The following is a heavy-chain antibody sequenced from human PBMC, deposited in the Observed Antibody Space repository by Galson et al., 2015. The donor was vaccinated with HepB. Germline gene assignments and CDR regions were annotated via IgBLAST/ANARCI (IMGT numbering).Heavy chain of an antibody. V-gene: IGHV4-30-2*01. D-gene: IGHD3-10*02. CDR1: GGSISSDGYS. J-gene: IGHJ5*02. CDR2: IFHSGGT. Sequence: TLSLTCAVSGGSISSDGYSWNWIRQPPGKGLEWIGYIFHSGGTYYNPSLKSRVTMTVDRSKNQFSLNLTSVTAADTAVYFCARGDVRVNSYDPWGQGTQVTVSS. CDR3: ARGDVRVNSYDP.